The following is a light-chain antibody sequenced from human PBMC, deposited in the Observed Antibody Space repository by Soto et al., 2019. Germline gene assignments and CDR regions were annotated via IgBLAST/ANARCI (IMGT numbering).Light chain of an antibody. CDR1: QTINDNF. CDR3: QQYGNASEIS. CDR2: GAF. Sequence: DIVLTQSPGTLSLSPGERATLSCRASQTINDNFLAWYQQKPGQSPRLLISGAFIRSPVIPARFSGSGSETDFTHTISRLEAEDFAFYYCQQYGNASEISFCPGTNLDIQ. V-gene: IGKV3-20*01. J-gene: IGKJ3*01.